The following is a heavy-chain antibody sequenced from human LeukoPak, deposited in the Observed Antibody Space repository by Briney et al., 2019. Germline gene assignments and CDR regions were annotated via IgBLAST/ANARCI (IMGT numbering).Heavy chain of an antibody. J-gene: IGHJ4*02. V-gene: IGHV4-39*01. D-gene: IGHD3-22*01. CDR3: ARAYYDSSGYYPYKIDY. Sequence: PSETLSLTCTVSGGSISSSSYYWGWIRQPPGQGLEWIGSIFYSGITYYNPSLKSRVTISVDTSKNQFSLKLSSVTAADTAVYYCARAYYDSSGYYPYKIDYWGQGTLVTVSS. CDR1: GGSISSSSYY. CDR2: IFYSGIT.